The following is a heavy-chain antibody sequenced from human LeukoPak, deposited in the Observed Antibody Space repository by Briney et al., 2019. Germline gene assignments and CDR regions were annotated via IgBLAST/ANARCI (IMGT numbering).Heavy chain of an antibody. J-gene: IGHJ4*02. V-gene: IGHV3-33*01. CDR1: GFTFSSYG. D-gene: IGHD6-13*01. CDR3: ARTLSSSWYASLGY. CDR2: IWYDGSNK. Sequence: PGRSLRLSCAASGFTFSSYGMHWVRQAPGKGLEWVAVIWYDGSNKYYADSVKGRFTISRDNSKNTLYLQMNSLRAEDTAVYYCARTLSSSWYASLGYWGQGTLVTVSS.